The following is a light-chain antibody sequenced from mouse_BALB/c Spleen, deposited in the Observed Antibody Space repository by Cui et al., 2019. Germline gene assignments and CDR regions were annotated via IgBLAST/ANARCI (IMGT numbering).Light chain of an antibody. V-gene: IGKV4-68*01. CDR1: SSVSY. CDR3: QQWNSNPLT. CDR2: LTS. Sequence: QIALSQSPALTFASPGEKVTMTCSASSSVSYMYWYQQKPRTSPKPWIYLTSNLASGVPARFSGSGSGTSYSLTISSMEAEDAATYYCQQWNSNPLTFGAGTKLELK. J-gene: IGKJ5*01.